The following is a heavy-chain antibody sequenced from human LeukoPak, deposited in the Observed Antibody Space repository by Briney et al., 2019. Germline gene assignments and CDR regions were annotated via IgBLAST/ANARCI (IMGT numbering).Heavy chain of an antibody. CDR1: GGTFSSYA. CDR2: IIPILGIA. CDR3: ARGKSGYGGVSYYYYGMDV. D-gene: IGHD5-12*01. J-gene: IGHJ6*02. V-gene: IGHV1-69*04. Sequence: GASVKVSCKASGGTFSSYAISWVQQAPGQGLEWMGRIIPILGIANYAQKFQGRVTITADKSTSTAYMELSSLRSEDTAVYYCARGKSGYGGVSYYYYGMDVWGQGTTVTVSS.